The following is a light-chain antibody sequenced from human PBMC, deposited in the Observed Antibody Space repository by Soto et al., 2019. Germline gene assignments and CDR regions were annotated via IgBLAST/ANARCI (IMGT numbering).Light chain of an antibody. V-gene: IGKV1-5*03. CDR2: KAS. J-gene: IGKJ1*01. CDR1: QSSSSW. Sequence: DIQMTQSPSTLSASVGDRVTITCRASQSSSSWLAWYQQKPGKAPKLLIYKASSLKSGVPSRFSGSGSGTEFTLTISSLQPDDFATYYSQQYNSYSQVTFGQGTKVEIK. CDR3: QQYNSYSQVT.